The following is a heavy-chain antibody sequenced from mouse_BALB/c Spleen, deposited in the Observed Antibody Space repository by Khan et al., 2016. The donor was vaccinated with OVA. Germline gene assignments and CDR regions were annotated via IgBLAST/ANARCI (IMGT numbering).Heavy chain of an antibody. CDR3: ARGNYYGSSSWFGY. D-gene: IGHD1-1*01. J-gene: IGHJ3*01. CDR2: ILPGSGRN. V-gene: IGHV1-9*01. CDR1: GYTFSSYW. Sequence: VQLQESGAELMKPGASVKISCKATGYTFSSYWIEWVKQRPGHGLEWIGEILPGSGRNNYNEKFKGKATFTADTSSNTAYMQLSNLTSDESAVYYCARGNYYGSSSWFGYWGQGTLVTVSA.